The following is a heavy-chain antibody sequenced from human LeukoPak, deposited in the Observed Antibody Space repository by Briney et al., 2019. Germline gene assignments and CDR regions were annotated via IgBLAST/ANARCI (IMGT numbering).Heavy chain of an antibody. J-gene: IGHJ6*02. CDR1: GYSFTSYW. Sequence: GESLKISCKGSGYSFTSYWIGWVRQMPGKGLEWMGIIYPGDSDTRYSPSFQGQVTISADKSISTAYLQWSSLKASDTAMYYCARSTRGYSGYGRGHYYYYGMDVWGQGTTVTVSS. V-gene: IGHV5-51*01. D-gene: IGHD5-12*01. CDR2: IYPGDSDT. CDR3: ARSTRGYSGYGRGHYYYYGMDV.